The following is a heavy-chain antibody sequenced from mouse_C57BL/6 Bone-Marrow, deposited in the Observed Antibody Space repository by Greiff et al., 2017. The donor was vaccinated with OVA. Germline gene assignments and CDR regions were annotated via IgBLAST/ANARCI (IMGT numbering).Heavy chain of an antibody. CDR3: TTYDYDEGAWFAY. CDR1: GFTFSSYA. Sequence: DVKLVESGAGLVKPGGSLKLSCAASGFTFSSYAMSWVRQTPEKRLEWVAYISSGGDYIYYADTVKGRFTISRDNARNTLYLQMSSLKSEDTAMYYCTTYDYDEGAWFAYWGQGTLVTVSA. V-gene: IGHV5-9-1*02. CDR2: ISSGGDYI. D-gene: IGHD2-4*01. J-gene: IGHJ3*01.